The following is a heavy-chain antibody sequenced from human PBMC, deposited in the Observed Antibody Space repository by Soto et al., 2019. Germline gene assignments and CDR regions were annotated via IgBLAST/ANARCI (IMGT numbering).Heavy chain of an antibody. D-gene: IGHD2-21*02. Sequence: QVQLVQSGGEVKKPGASVKVSCKASGYTFTNYGISWVRQAPGQGLEWLGWISTYNSNTNSAPRLQGRLTMTTDTSTSTAYMELRSLTSDXXXXXXXXRDERDSCSGGDCFYFDYWGQGTLVTVSS. CDR3: XRDERDSCSGGDCFYFDY. CDR2: ISTYNSNT. CDR1: GYTFTNYG. V-gene: IGHV1-18*04. J-gene: IGHJ4*02.